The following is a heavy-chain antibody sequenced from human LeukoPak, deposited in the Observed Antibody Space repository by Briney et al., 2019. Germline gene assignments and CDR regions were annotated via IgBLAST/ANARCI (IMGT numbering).Heavy chain of an antibody. J-gene: IGHJ4*02. CDR1: GFMFRNYW. D-gene: IGHD3-16*02. CDR2: ISSSSSYI. CDR3: ARDFFAFGGVIALLDY. Sequence: PGGSLRLSCAASGFMFRNYWMSWVRQAPGKGLEWVSSISSSSSYIYYADSVKGRFTISRGNAKNSLYLQMNSLRDEDTAVYYCARDFFAFGGVIALLDYWGQGTLVTVSS. V-gene: IGHV3-21*01.